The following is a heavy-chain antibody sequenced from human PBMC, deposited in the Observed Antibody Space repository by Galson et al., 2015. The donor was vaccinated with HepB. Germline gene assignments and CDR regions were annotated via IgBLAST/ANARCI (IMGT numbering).Heavy chain of an antibody. CDR2: IKQDGSEK. V-gene: IGHV3-7*01. J-gene: IGHJ6*02. Sequence: SLRLSCAASGFTFSTFWMTWVRQAPGKGLEWVANIKQDGSEKYYVDSVKGRFTISRDNAKNSLYLQMNSLRAEDTAVYYCVRHLDGHAYYYGLDVWGQGTTVTVSS. D-gene: IGHD5-24*01. CDR3: VRHLDGHAYYYGLDV. CDR1: GFTFSTFW.